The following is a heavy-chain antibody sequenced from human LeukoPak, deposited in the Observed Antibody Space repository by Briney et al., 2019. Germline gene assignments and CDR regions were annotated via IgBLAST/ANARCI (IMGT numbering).Heavy chain of an antibody. Sequence: GASVKVSCKASGYTFTSYGISWVRQAPGQGLEWMGWISAYNGNTNYAQKFQGRVTMTRNTSISTAYMELSSLRSEDTAVYYCARGVGLRYFDWLLVGGYYFDYWGQGTLVTVSS. CDR1: GYTFTSYG. CDR3: ARGVGLRYFDWLLVGGYYFDY. D-gene: IGHD3-9*01. V-gene: IGHV1-18*01. J-gene: IGHJ4*02. CDR2: ISAYNGNT.